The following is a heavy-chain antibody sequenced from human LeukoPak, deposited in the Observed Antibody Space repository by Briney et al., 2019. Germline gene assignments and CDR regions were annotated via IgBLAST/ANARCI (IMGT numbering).Heavy chain of an antibody. CDR1: GFTFSSYS. V-gene: IGHV3-21*01. J-gene: IGHJ4*02. Sequence: GGSLRLSCAASGFTFSSYSMNWVRQAPGKGLEWVSSISSSSSYIYYADSVKGRFTISRDNAKNSLYLQMNSLRAEDTALYYCASSRYDSSGYYGIIGYWGQGTLVTVPS. CDR2: ISSSSSYI. D-gene: IGHD3-22*01. CDR3: ASSRYDSSGYYGIIGY.